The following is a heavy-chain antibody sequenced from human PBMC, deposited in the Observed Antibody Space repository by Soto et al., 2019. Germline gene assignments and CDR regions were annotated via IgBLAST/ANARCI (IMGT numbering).Heavy chain of an antibody. CDR3: ARAPYSGSYYFDY. D-gene: IGHD1-26*01. V-gene: IGHV3-66*02. J-gene: IGHJ4*02. CDR1: GFTVSSNY. Sequence: GGSLRLSCAASGFTVSSNYMSWVRQAPGKGLEWVSVIYSGGSTYYADSVKGRFTISRDNSKNTLYLQMNSLRAEDTAVYYCARAPYSGSYYFDYWGQGTLVTVSS. CDR2: IYSGGST.